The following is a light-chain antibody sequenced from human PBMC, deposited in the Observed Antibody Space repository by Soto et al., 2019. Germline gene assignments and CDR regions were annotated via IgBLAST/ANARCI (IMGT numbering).Light chain of an antibody. CDR3: QQRRNWPPLT. CDR2: DAS. J-gene: IGKJ4*01. Sequence: VLTQSPGTLSLSPGERATLSCRASQTVRNNYLAWYQQKPGQAPRLLIYDASSRATGIPARFSGSGSGTDFTLTISSLEPEDFAVYYCQQRRNWPPLTFGGGTKVDIK. V-gene: IGKV3D-20*02. CDR1: QTVRNNY.